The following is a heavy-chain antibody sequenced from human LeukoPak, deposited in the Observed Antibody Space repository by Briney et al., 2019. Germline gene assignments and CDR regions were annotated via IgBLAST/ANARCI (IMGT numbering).Heavy chain of an antibody. CDR3: ARGRGGD. J-gene: IGHJ4*02. CDR1: GVAVNSYF. D-gene: IGHD2-15*01. CDR2: ISSEGFT. V-gene: IGHV3-53*01. Sequence: GGSLRLSRAVAGVAVNSYFMGWVRQAPGKGLEWVSLISSEGFTYYADSVKGRFTISRDNSKNTLYLQMNSLRAEDTALYYCARGRGGDWGRGALVTVSS.